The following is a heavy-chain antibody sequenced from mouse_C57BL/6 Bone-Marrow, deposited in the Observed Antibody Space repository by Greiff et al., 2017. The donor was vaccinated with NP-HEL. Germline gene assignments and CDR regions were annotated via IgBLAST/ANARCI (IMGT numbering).Heavy chain of an antibody. Sequence: EVMLVESGGGLVKPGGSLKLSCAASGFTFSSYTMSWVRQTPEKRLEWVATISGGGGNTYYPDSVKGQFTISRDNAKNTLYLQMSSLRSEDTALYYCARQRITTAFYYFDYWGQGTTLTVSS. D-gene: IGHD1-2*01. CDR3: ARQRITTAFYYFDY. J-gene: IGHJ2*01. CDR2: ISGGGGNT. V-gene: IGHV5-9*01. CDR1: GFTFSSYT.